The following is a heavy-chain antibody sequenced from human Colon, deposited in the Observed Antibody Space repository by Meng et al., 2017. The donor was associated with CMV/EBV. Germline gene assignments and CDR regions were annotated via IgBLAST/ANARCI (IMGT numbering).Heavy chain of an antibody. J-gene: IGHJ6*02. CDR1: GFTFNTYS. Sequence: GESLKISCAASGFTFNTYSLNWVRLAPGKGLEWVAYISSTSSQIYYADSVKGRFTVSRDNNKNSLFLQMDSLGAEDTAVYYCTRDHQFYYYGLDAWGQGTAVTVSS. D-gene: IGHD5-24*01. CDR3: TRDHQFYYYGLDA. V-gene: IGHV3-21*06. CDR2: ISSTSSQI.